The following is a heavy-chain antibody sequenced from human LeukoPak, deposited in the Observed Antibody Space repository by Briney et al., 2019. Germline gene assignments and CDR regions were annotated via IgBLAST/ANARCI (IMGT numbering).Heavy chain of an antibody. D-gene: IGHD3-22*01. J-gene: IGHJ4*02. CDR3: ARRALGSSYYYCFDY. CDR1: GYTFTDYY. CDR2: INPNRGGT. Sequence: ASVKVSCKASGYTFTDYYMHWVRQAPGQGLEWMGWINPNRGGTNYAQKFQGRVTMTRDTSISTAYMELSSLRSEDTAVYYCARRALGSSYYYCFDYWGQGTLVTVSS. V-gene: IGHV1-2*02.